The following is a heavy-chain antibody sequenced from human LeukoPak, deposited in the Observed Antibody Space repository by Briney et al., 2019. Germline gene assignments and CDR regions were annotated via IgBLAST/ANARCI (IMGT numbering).Heavy chain of an antibody. CDR3: AKDNHDRTSDGPNYYYYYMDV. CDR2: ISGSGGST. Sequence: GGSLRLSCAASGFTFSSYAMSWVRQAPGKGLEWVSAISGSGGSTYYADSVKGRFTISRDNSKNTLYLQMNSLRAEDTAVYYCAKDNHDRTSDGPNYYYYYMDVWGKGTTVTVSS. V-gene: IGHV3-23*01. J-gene: IGHJ6*03. CDR1: GFTFSSYA. D-gene: IGHD3-22*01.